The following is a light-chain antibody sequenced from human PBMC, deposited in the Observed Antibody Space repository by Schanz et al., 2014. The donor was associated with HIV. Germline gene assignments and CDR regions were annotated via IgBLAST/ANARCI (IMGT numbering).Light chain of an antibody. V-gene: IGKV1-5*03. CDR3: HQYDSSSWT. CDR1: QNIGKW. J-gene: IGKJ1*01. CDR2: QAS. Sequence: IQMTQSPSTVSASVGDRVTITCRASQNIGKWLTWYQQKPGKAPNLLIYQASTLKTGVPSRFSGSGSGTEFTLTISSLRPDDFGTYFCHQYDSSSWTFGQGTKVEIK.